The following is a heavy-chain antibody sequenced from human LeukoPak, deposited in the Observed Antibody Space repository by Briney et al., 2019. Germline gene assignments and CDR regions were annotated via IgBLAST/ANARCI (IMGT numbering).Heavy chain of an antibody. CDR3: ARDREGIAYFDY. CDR1: GYTFTGKF. CDR2: IDPNSGGT. D-gene: IGHD2-21*01. J-gene: IGHJ4*02. V-gene: IGHV1-2*02. Sequence: ASVKVSCKASGYTFTGKFIHWVRQAPGQGLEWMGWIDPNSGGTDYAQKFRGRVTMTRDTSTSTAYMDLSSLISDDTAVYYCARDREGIAYFDYWGQGTLVTVSS.